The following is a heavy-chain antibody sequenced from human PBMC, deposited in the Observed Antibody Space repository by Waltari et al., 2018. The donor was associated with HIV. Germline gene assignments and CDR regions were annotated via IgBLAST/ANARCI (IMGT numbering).Heavy chain of an antibody. CDR2: RSSSSRTI. D-gene: IGHD3-22*01. V-gene: IGHV3-48*01. Sequence: EVQLVESGGGLVQPGGSLRLSCAASGFTFSSYSMNWVRQAPGKGRECGEERSSSSRTIDYADSVKGRFTSARDNAKNSLYLQMNSLRAEDTAVYYCARDRGYYDSRGQLDYWGQGTLVTVSS. CDR1: GFTFSSYS. J-gene: IGHJ4*02. CDR3: ARDRGYYDSRGQLDY.